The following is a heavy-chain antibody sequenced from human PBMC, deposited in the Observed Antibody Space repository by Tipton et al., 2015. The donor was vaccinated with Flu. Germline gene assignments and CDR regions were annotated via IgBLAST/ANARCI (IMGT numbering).Heavy chain of an antibody. Sequence: QSGAEVKKPGASVKVSCKASGYTFTGYYMHWVRQAPGQGFEWMGWINPNSGGTNYAQKFQGRVTMTRDTSISTAYMELSRLRSDDTAVYYCARATSGPGIAVAGTKEAFQHWGQGTLVTVSS. J-gene: IGHJ1*01. D-gene: IGHD6-19*01. CDR3: ARATSGPGIAVAGTKEAFQH. CDR2: INPNSGGT. V-gene: IGHV1-2*02. CDR1: GYTFTGYY.